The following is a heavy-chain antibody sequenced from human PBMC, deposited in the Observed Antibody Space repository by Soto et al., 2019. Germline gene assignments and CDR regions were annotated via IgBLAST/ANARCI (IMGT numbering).Heavy chain of an antibody. CDR2: INPNSGGT. Sequence: GASVKVSCKASGYTFTGYYMHWVRQAPGQGLEWMGWINPNSGGTNYAQKFQGRVTMTRDTSISTAYMELSRLRSDETAVYYCARDDSSSYYTGKDYYYGMDVWGQGTTVTVLL. CDR1: GYTFTGYY. J-gene: IGHJ6*02. D-gene: IGHD6-13*01. V-gene: IGHV1-2*02. CDR3: ARDDSSSYYTGKDYYYGMDV.